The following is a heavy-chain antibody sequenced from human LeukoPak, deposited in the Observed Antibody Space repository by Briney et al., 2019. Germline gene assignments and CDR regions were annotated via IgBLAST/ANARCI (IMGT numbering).Heavy chain of an antibody. CDR3: GIFYAGSMD. Sequence: SETLSLTCAVYGRSFIDFSWKRFRQHPGKGLEWIGEIDQSGATKYNLFLMRQVTISVDKSQDQLSLRLSSVTAADTAVYYCGIFYAGSMDWGRGTLVTVSS. V-gene: IGHV4-34*01. J-gene: IGHJ4*02. CDR2: IDQSGAT. CDR1: GRSFIDFS. D-gene: IGHD2/OR15-2a*01.